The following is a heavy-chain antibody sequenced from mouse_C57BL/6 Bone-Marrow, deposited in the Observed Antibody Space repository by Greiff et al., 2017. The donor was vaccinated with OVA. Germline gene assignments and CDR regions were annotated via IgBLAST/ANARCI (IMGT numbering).Heavy chain of an antibody. CDR2: IHPNSGST. J-gene: IGHJ3*01. Sequence: QVQLKESGAELVKPGASVKLSCKASGYTFTSYWMHWVKQRPGQGLEWIGMIHPNSGSTNYNEKFKSKATLTVDKSSSTAYMQLSSLTSEDSAVYYCARTDFAYWGQGTLVTVSA. V-gene: IGHV1-64*01. CDR3: ARTDFAY. CDR1: GYTFTSYW.